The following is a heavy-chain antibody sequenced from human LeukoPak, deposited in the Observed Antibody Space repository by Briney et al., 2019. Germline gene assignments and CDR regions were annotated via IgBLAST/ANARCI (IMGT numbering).Heavy chain of an antibody. V-gene: IGHV3-74*01. CDR1: GFTFSSYW. CDR3: VRGSTQYSSGWYGLDY. J-gene: IGHJ4*02. Sequence: PGGSLRLSCAASGFTFSSYWMHWVRQAPGKGLVWVSRVNSDGSSTTHADSVKGRFTISRDNAKNTLYLQMNSLRAEDTAVYYCVRGSTQYSSGWYGLDYWGQGTLVTVSS. D-gene: IGHD6-19*01. CDR2: VNSDGSST.